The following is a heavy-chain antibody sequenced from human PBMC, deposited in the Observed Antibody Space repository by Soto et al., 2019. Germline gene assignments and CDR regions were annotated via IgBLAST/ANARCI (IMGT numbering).Heavy chain of an antibody. CDR1: GGSIYNSTW. CDR3: ARVXDY. V-gene: IGHV4-4*02. J-gene: IGHJ4*02. CDR2: ISHTGSI. Sequence: PSETLSLTCTVSGGSIYNSTWWSWVRQPPGKGLEWIAQISHTGSINYNPSLRSRVTISVDKSKNQFSLKLSSVTAADTAVYYCARVXDYWGQGILVTVS.